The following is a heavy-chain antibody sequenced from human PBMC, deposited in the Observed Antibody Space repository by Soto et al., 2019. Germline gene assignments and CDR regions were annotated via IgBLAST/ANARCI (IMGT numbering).Heavy chain of an antibody. J-gene: IGHJ6*02. CDR3: ARVTPGNNLYYFSGLDF. CDR1: GFTFDTYG. Sequence: QVHLVESGGGVVQPGKSLRLSCVASGFTFDTYGIHWVRQAPGKGLQWVALISYEGSNTYYADSVRGRFTISRDNSKNTLYLQMNTLRPEDTGVYYCARVTPGNNLYYFSGLDFWGQGTSVIVSS. CDR2: ISYEGSNT. V-gene: IGHV3-30-3*01. D-gene: IGHD1-1*01.